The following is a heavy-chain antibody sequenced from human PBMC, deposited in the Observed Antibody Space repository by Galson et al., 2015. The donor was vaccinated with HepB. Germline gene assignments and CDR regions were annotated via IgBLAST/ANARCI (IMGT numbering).Heavy chain of an antibody. CDR2: IKKDASGQ. J-gene: IGHJ4*02. CDR1: GFIFSNYW. CDR3: ASVVAGY. V-gene: IGHV3-7*01. Sequence: SLRLSCAASGFIFSNYWMNWVRQAPGKGLEWVASIKKDASGQYYVDSVKGRFTISRDNGKNSLSLEMSSLRVEDTAVYYCASVVAGYWGQGTLVTVSS. D-gene: IGHD2-15*01.